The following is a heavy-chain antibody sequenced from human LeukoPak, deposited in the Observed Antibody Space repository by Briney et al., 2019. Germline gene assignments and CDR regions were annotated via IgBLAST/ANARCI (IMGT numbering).Heavy chain of an antibody. V-gene: IGHV3-48*04. CDR3: ARDFSDTDWFDP. J-gene: IGHJ5*02. D-gene: IGHD2/OR15-2a*01. Sequence: GGSLRLSCTASGFTFSDYSMNWVRQAPGKGLEWISYISPSSDTFYYADSVRGRFIISRDNAKNSLYLQMNSLRAEDTAVYYCARDFSDTDWFDPWGQGTLVTVSS. CDR1: GFTFSDYS. CDR2: ISPSSDTF.